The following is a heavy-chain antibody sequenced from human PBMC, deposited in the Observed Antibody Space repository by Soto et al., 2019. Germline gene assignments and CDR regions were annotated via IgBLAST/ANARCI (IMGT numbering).Heavy chain of an antibody. J-gene: IGHJ5*02. V-gene: IGHV4-59*01. CDR1: GGSISSYY. CDR2: TYYSGST. D-gene: IGHD3-10*01. Sequence: SETLSLTCTVSGGSISSYYWSWIRQPPGKGLGWIGYTYYSGSTNYNPSPKSRVTIPVEKTKNQFSLKLSSVTAADTAVYYCARGNNVLLWFGEVTYNWFDPWGQGTLVTVSS. CDR3: ARGNNVLLWFGEVTYNWFDP.